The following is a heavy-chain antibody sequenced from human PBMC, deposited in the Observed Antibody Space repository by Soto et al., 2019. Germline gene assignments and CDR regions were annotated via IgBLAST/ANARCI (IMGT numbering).Heavy chain of an antibody. D-gene: IGHD3-10*01. V-gene: IGHV1-8*01. CDR3: GRGRASGSYYLLGF. CDR1: GETYTIHH. J-gene: IGHJ4*02. Sequence: LNGYRKSAGETYTIHHVDWGSKKKGHGLEWMGWITPNSGNIGYAQRIQGRVTMTRDTAIRTAYIDVRSLRSHDTAVYYCGRGRASGSYYLLGFWGQGTLVSLSS. CDR2: ITPNSGNI.